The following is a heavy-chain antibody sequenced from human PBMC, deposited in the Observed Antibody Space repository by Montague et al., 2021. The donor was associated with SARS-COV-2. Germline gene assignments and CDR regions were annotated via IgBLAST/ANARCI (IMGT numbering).Heavy chain of an antibody. D-gene: IGHD2-21*01. J-gene: IGHJ4*02. V-gene: IGHV4-4*08. CDR2: FFRSGST. CDR3: ARMVMGGAEDYFDS. CDR1: GGSFNSFY. Sequence: SETLSLTCFVSGGSFNSFYWSWVRQPPGKGLEWIGYFFRSGSTSYNPSLNDRVTISPDTSKTHLFLTVTSVTPADTAVYFCARMVMGGAEDYFDSWGQGILVTVSS.